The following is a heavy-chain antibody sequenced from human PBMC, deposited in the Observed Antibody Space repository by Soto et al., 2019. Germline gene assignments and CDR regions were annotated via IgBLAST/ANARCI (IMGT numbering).Heavy chain of an antibody. CDR2: INHSGST. CDR1: GGSFSGYY. CDR3: ARDRRLITMVRGVSLWFDP. V-gene: IGHV4-34*01. Sequence: PSETLSLTCAVYGGSFSGYYWSWIRQPPGKGLEWIGEINHSGSTNYNPSLKSRVTISVDTSKNQFSLKLSSGTAADTAVYYCARDRRLITMVRGVSLWFDPWGQGTLVTVS. D-gene: IGHD3-10*01. J-gene: IGHJ5*02.